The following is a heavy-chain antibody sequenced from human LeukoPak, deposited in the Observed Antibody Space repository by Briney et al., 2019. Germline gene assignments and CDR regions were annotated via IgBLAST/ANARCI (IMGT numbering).Heavy chain of an antibody. D-gene: IGHD2-21*01. V-gene: IGHV4-39*01. CDR3: ARRWGNIVEVTYEY. CDR2: IYYTGST. CDR1: GSSITSVSHY. Sequence: PSETLSLTCTISGSSITSVSHYWGWIRQPPGKGLEWIGDIYYTGSTYYSPSLRSRVTMSVHTSENQFSLRLNSVTAVDTAVYYCARRWGNIVEVTYEYWGQGTLVTVSS. J-gene: IGHJ4*02.